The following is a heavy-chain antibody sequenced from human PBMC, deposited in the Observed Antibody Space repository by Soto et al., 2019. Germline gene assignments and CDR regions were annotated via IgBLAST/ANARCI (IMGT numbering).Heavy chain of an antibody. CDR2: ISGSGEST. CDR3: AKRREGGYYIFDY. Sequence: GGSLRLSCAASGFTFSSFAMSWVRQAPGKGLEWVSSISGSGESTYYADSVKGRLSISRDNSKNTLYLQMNSLRAEDTAVYYCAKRREGGYYIFDYWGQGTPVTVSS. J-gene: IGHJ4*02. CDR1: GFTFSSFA. V-gene: IGHV3-23*01. D-gene: IGHD3-10*01.